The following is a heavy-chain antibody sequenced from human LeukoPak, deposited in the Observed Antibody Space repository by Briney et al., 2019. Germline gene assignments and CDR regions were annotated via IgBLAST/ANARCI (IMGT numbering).Heavy chain of an antibody. V-gene: IGHV1-46*01. J-gene: IGHJ5*02. CDR1: GYTFTSYY. Sequence: ASVNVSCKASGYTFTSYYMHWARQAPGQGLEWMGIINPSGGSTSYAQKFQGRVTMTRDTSTSTVYMELSSLRSEDTAVYYCASARRVPPGWFDPWGQGTLVTVSS. CDR3: ASARRVPPGWFDP. CDR2: INPSGGST.